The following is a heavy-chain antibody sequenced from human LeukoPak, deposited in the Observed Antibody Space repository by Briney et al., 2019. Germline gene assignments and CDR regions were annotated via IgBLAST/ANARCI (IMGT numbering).Heavy chain of an antibody. CDR1: GITFRNYW. J-gene: IGHJ4*02. CDR3: ARGRYDSSSYYFDY. D-gene: IGHD3-22*01. CDR2: INHSGST. V-gene: IGHV4-34*01. Sequence: GSLRLSCVASGITFRNYWMSWVRQPPGKGLEWFGEINHSGSTNYNPSLKGRVIISVNTSKNQFSLKLSSVTAADTAVYYCARGRYDSSSYYFDYWGQGTLVTVSS.